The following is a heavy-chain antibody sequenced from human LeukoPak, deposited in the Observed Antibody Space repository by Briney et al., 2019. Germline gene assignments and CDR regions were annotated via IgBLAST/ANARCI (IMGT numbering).Heavy chain of an antibody. CDR2: INHSGAT. Sequence: SETLSLACAVYGGSFSDYYWTWIRQSPGKGLEWIGEINHSGATDYNPSLKSRVTISVDTSKNQFSLKVRSVTAADTAVYYCARRVRGVIISFYYYNGMDVWGQGTTVTVSS. CDR1: GGSFSDYY. J-gene: IGHJ6*02. V-gene: IGHV4-34*01. CDR3: ARRVRGVIISFYYYNGMDV. D-gene: IGHD3-10*01.